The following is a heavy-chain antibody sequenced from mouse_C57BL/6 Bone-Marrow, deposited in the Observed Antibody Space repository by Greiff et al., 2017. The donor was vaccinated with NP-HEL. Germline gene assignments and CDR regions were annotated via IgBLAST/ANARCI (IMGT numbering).Heavy chain of an antibody. CDR3: ARGGSSPFAY. J-gene: IGHJ3*01. Sequence: VQLQQSGAELVRPGTSVKVSCKASGYAFTNYLIEWVKQRPGQGLEWIGVINPGSGGTNYNEKFKGKATLTADKSSSTAYMQLSSLTSEDSAVYFCARGGSSPFAYWGQGTLVTVSA. CDR2: INPGSGGT. CDR1: GYAFTNYL. V-gene: IGHV1-54*01. D-gene: IGHD1-1*01.